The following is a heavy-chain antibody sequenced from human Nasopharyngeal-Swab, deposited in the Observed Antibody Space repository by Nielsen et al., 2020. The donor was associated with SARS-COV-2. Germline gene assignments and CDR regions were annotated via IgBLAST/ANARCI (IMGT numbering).Heavy chain of an antibody. CDR2: ISYDGSNK. Sequence: GESLKISCAASGFTFSSYGMHWVRQAPGKGLEWVAVISYDGSNKYYADSVKGRFTISRDNAKNSLYLQMNSLRAEDTAVYYCARDGGNNGYCSSTSCSISGWFDPWGQGTLVTVSS. CDR1: GFTFSSYG. J-gene: IGHJ5*02. D-gene: IGHD2-2*01. CDR3: ARDGGNNGYCSSTSCSISGWFDP. V-gene: IGHV3-30*03.